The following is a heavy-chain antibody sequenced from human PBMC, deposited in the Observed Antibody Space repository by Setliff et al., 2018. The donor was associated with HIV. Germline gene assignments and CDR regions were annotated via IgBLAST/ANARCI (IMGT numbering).Heavy chain of an antibody. CDR3: ARGPASPDYYARFDY. Sequence: PGGSLRLSCAVSGFSFSNYNMNWVRQAPGKGLEWISSISRDSRYIYYADSVKGRFTISRDNAKNSLYLQMNSLRAEDTAVYYCARGPASPDYYARFDYWGQGALVTVSS. CDR2: ISRDSRYI. J-gene: IGHJ4*02. D-gene: IGHD3-9*01. CDR1: GFSFSNYN. V-gene: IGHV3-21*01.